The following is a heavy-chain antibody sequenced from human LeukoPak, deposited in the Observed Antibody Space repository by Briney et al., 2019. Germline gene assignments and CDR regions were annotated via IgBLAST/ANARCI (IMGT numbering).Heavy chain of an antibody. CDR3: AKDPAVQGVIPKTYYYYYMDV. D-gene: IGHD3-10*01. Sequence: GGSLRLSCAASGFTFSSYGMSWVRQAPGKGLEWVSAISGSGGSTYYADSVKGRFTISRDNSKNTLYLQMNSLRAEDTAVYYCAKDPAVQGVIPKTYYYYYMDVWGKGTTVTISS. V-gene: IGHV3-23*01. CDR2: ISGSGGST. CDR1: GFTFSSYG. J-gene: IGHJ6*03.